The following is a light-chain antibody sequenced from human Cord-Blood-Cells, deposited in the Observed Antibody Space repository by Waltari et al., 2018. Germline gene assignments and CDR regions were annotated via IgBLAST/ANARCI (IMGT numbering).Light chain of an antibody. CDR3: QQYGSSPLT. CDR1: QRVSSSY. J-gene: IGKJ1*01. V-gene: IGKV3-20*01. Sequence: ETLLTQSPATLSSAPGESATLPCRASQRVSSSYLAWYQQKPGQAPRLLIYGASSRATGIPDRFSGSGSGTDFTLTISRLEPEDFAVYYCQQYGSSPLTFGQGTKVEIK. CDR2: GAS.